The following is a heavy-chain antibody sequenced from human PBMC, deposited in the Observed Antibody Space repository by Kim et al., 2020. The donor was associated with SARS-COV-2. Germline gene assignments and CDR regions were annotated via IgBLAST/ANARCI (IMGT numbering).Heavy chain of an antibody. CDR2: IWYDGSNK. CDR3: ARASGDYDFWSGYYSAPDY. CDR1: GFTFSSYG. V-gene: IGHV3-33*01. D-gene: IGHD3-3*01. Sequence: GGSLRLSCAASGFTFSSYGMHWVRQAPGKGLEWVAVIWYDGSNKYYADSVKGRFTISRDNSKNTLYLQMNSLRAEDTAVYYCARASGDYDFWSGYYSAPDYWGQGTLVTVSS. J-gene: IGHJ4*02.